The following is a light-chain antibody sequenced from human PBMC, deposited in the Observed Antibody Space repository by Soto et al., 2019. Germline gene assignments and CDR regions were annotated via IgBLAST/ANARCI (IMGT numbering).Light chain of an antibody. CDR2: AAS. V-gene: IGKV3-20*01. Sequence: EIVLTQSPGTLSLAPGERATLSGRASEFLSSSYFVWYQQKPGQAPRLLIYAASRRATGIPDRFSGSGSATEYNLTINTLEHEDFAVYYCQQQGTFGQGTKLEIK. CDR1: EFLSSSY. J-gene: IGKJ2*01. CDR3: QQQGT.